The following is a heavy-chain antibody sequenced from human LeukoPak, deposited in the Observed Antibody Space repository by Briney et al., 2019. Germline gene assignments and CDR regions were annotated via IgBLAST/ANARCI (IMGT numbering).Heavy chain of an antibody. D-gene: IGHD3-22*01. CDR3: ARGRGDYYDSSGYYLFDY. J-gene: IGHJ4*02. CDR2: IWYYGSNK. Sequence: PGGSLRLSCAASGFTFSSYGMHWVRQAPGKGLEWVAVIWYYGSNKYYADSVKGRFTISRDNSKNTLYLQMNSLRAEDTAVYYCARGRGDYYDSSGYYLFDYWGQGTLVTVSS. V-gene: IGHV3-33*01. CDR1: GFTFSSYG.